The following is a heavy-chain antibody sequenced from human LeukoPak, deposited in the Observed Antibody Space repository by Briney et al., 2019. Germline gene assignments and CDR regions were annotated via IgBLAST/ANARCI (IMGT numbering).Heavy chain of an antibody. D-gene: IGHD3-22*01. CDR1: GFTVNNNY. V-gene: IGHV3-66*01. CDR3: ARDLNYYDSSGYGH. Sequence: GGSLRLSCAASGFTVNNNYMNWVRQAPGKGLEWVSLIYSGGTTSYADSVKGRFTISRDNSKNTLYLQMNSLRAEDTAVYYCARDLNYYDSSGYGHWGQGTLVAVSS. CDR2: IYSGGTT. J-gene: IGHJ4*02.